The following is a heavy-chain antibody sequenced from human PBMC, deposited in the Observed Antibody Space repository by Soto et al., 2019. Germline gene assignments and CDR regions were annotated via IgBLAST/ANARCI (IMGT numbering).Heavy chain of an antibody. CDR3: ARVGIPGGGYYYGMDV. CDR1: VDSVSSNTAA. J-gene: IGHJ6*02. D-gene: IGHD2-8*02. CDR2: TYYRSKWYN. V-gene: IGHV6-1*01. Sequence: SQTLSLTCAISVDSVSSNTAAWNCISQSPSRGLEWLGRTYYRSKWYNDYAVSVKSRITINPDTSKNQFSLQLNSVTPEDTAVYYCARVGIPGGGYYYGMDVWGQGTTVTVSS.